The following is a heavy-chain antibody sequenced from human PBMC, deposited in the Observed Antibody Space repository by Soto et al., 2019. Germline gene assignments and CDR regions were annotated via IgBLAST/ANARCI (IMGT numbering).Heavy chain of an antibody. CDR1: GFTFSSHA. CDR3: VRDSHSTGWYEWVSMTLSIDFDY. J-gene: IGHJ4*02. Sequence: QVQLVESGGGVVQPGRSLRLSSTASGFTFSSHAMHWVRQAPGKGLQWVAVISDDGDNKYYADSVKGRFTISRDNSKNRLYLQMNSLRVDDTAVYYCVRDSHSTGWYEWVSMTLSIDFDYWGQGTLVTVSS. CDR2: ISDDGDNK. D-gene: IGHD6-19*01. V-gene: IGHV3-30-3*01.